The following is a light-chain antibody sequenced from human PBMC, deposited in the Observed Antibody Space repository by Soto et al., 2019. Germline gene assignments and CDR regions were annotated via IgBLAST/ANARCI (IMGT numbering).Light chain of an antibody. V-gene: IGLV2-8*01. CDR3: SSYAGSILYV. CDR2: EVS. CDR1: SSDVGGYNY. J-gene: IGLJ1*01. Sequence: QSVLTQPPSASGSPGQLVTIACTGTSSDVGGYNYVSWYQQHPGKAPKLMIYEVSKRPSGVPDRFSGSKSGNTASLTVSGLQAEDEPDYYCSSYAGSILYVFGTGTKVTVL.